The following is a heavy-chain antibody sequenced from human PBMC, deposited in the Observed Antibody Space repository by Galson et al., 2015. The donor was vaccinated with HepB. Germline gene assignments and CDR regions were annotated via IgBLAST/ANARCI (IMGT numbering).Heavy chain of an antibody. CDR1: GYTFTSYG. Sequence: SVKVSCKASGYTFTSYGISWVRQAPGQGLEWMGWISAYNGNTNYAQKLQGRVTMTTDTSTSTAYMELRSLRSDDTAVYYCARDESDTAMGYDAFDIWGQGTMVTASS. D-gene: IGHD5-18*01. J-gene: IGHJ3*02. CDR2: ISAYNGNT. CDR3: ARDESDTAMGYDAFDI. V-gene: IGHV1-18*01.